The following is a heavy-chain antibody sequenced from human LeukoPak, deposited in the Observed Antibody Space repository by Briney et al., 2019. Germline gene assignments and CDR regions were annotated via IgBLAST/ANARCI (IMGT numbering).Heavy chain of an antibody. CDR3: ARDLAYCGGDCYYGDAFDI. CDR2: INAGNGNT. J-gene: IGHJ3*02. Sequence: ASVKVSCKASGYTFTSYAMHWVRQAPGQRLEWMGWINAGNGNTKYSQEFQGRVTITRDTSASTAYMELSSLRSEDMAVYYCARDLAYCGGDCYYGDAFDIWGQGTMVTVST. CDR1: GYTFTSYA. V-gene: IGHV1-3*03. D-gene: IGHD2-21*02.